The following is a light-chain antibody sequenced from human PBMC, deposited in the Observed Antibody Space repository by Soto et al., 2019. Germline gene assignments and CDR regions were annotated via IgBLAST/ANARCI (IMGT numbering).Light chain of an antibody. CDR2: AAS. V-gene: IGKV1-39*01. CDR3: QQSYSTHPWT. Sequence: DIQMTQSPSSLSASVGDRVTITCRASQSISSYLNWYQQKPGKAPKLLIYAASSLQSGVPSRFSGSGSGKDFSLTISSMQPEDFTTNYCQQSYSTHPWTFGQGTKVDIK. J-gene: IGKJ1*01. CDR1: QSISSY.